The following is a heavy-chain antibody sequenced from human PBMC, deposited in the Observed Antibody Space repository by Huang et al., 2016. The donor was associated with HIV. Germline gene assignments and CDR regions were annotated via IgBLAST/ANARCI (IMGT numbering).Heavy chain of an antibody. J-gene: IGHJ4*02. CDR3: AGGVGNSNRGFDI. D-gene: IGHD5-18*01. V-gene: IGHV1-69*13. Sequence: QVQLVQSGAEMKKSGSSVKVSCKASGGTVSSFSVTWVRQAPGHGLEWLGGIIPVHDTTDLAQECRGRVPLTADESTNTAFMELSGLTSQDTAVYYCAGGVGNSNRGFDIWGQGTLVTVS. CDR1: GGTVSSFS. CDR2: IIPVHDTT.